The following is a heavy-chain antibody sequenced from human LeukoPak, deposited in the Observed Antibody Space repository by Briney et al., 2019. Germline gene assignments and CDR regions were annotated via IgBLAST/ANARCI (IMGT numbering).Heavy chain of an antibody. V-gene: IGHV1-2*02. J-gene: IGHJ6*02. CDR2: INPNSGGT. CDR1: GYTFTGYY. D-gene: IGHD6-13*01. Sequence: ASVKVSCKASGYTFTGYYMHWVRQAPGQGLEWMGWINPNSGGTNYAQKVQGRVTMSRDTSISTAYMELSRLRSDDTAVYYCATDPGIAAAGPTEYYYYYGMDVWGQGTTVTVSS. CDR3: ATDPGIAAAGPTEYYYYYGMDV.